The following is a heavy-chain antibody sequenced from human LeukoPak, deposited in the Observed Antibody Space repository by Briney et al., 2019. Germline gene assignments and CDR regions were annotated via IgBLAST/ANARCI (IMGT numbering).Heavy chain of an antibody. CDR2: TSYDGSNS. Sequence: PGRSLRLSCVGSGFTFSSYGIHWVRRAPGKGLEWVAVTSYDGSNSHYADSVKGRFTISRDNSKNTLYLQMNSLRGEDTAVYYCAKEHSIIKIVQGMDVWGQGTTVTVSS. CDR3: AKEHSIIKIVQGMDV. CDR1: GFTFSSYG. J-gene: IGHJ6*02. V-gene: IGHV3-30*18. D-gene: IGHD3-22*01.